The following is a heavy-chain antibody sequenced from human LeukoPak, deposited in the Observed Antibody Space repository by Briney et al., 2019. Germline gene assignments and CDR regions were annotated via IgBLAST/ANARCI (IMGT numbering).Heavy chain of an antibody. CDR3: ARVTDEAFDI. V-gene: IGHV3-53*01. CDR2: IYSGGST. D-gene: IGHD4-11*01. Sequence: GGSLRLSCAASGFTVSSNYMSWVRQAPGKGLEWVSVIYSGGSTYYADSVKGRFTISRDNSKNTLYLQMNSLKAEDTAVYYCARVTDEAFDIWGQGTMVTVSS. J-gene: IGHJ3*02. CDR1: GFTVSSNY.